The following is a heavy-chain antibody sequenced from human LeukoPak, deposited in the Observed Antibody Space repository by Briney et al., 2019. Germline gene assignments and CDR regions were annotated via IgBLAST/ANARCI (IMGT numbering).Heavy chain of an antibody. J-gene: IGHJ4*02. CDR3: AKDLYPGGIQPRWFDY. V-gene: IGHV3-23*01. D-gene: IGHD5-18*01. CDR1: GFTFSSYA. CDR2: ISGSGGST. Sequence: GGSLRLSCAASGFTFSSYAMSWVRQAPGKGLEWVSAISGSGGSTYYADSVKGRFTISRDNSKNTLYLQMNSLRAEDTAVYYCAKDLYPGGIQPRWFDYWGQGTLVTVSS.